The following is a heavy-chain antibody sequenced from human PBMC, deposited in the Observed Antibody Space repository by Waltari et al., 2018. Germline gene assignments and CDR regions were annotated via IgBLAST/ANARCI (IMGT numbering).Heavy chain of an antibody. J-gene: IGHJ4*02. CDR3: ARDMAGGGGTSGWIDF. Sequence: EMRLVESGGAVTQPGRSLRLSCVASGFRFDDYAMHWVRQVPGKGLEWVCLISCNSGSSFYSDSLKSRVTISRDNSRNSLHLHINNLRSEDTALYFCARDMAGGGGTSGWIDFWGQGTLVTVSS. V-gene: IGHV3-43D*03. CDR2: ISCNSGSS. D-gene: IGHD3-16*01. CDR1: GFRFDDYA.